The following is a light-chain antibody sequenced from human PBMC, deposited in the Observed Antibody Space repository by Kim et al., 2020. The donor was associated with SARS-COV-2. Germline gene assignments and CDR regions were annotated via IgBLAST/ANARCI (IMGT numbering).Light chain of an antibody. CDR3: NSRDSNDNVV. Sequence: VSLGQTFRLTSQGHSLRRYYATWDQQNPGQAPILVIYGKNNLPSGIPDRYSGSSSGNTASLTITGTQAGDEADYYCNSRDSNDNVVFGGGTQLTVL. V-gene: IGLV3-19*01. J-gene: IGLJ2*01. CDR2: GKN. CDR1: SLRRYY.